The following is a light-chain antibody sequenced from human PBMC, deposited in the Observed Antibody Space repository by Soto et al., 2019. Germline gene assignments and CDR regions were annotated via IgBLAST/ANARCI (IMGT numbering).Light chain of an antibody. CDR3: QQYDSLPLT. J-gene: IGKJ5*01. CDR2: DST. CDR1: QDITNY. Sequence: DIQMTQSPSSLSASVGARVTITCQASQDITNYLNGYQQKPGKAPKILIHDSTNLTTGVPSRFSGSGCETYFSFNSSSLQPEDIATYYGQQYDSLPLTFGQGTRLEMK. V-gene: IGKV1-33*01.